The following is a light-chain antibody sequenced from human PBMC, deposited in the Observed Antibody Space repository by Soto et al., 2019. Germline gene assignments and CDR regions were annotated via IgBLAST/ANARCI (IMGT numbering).Light chain of an antibody. CDR2: GAS. CDR1: QSVNLN. CDR3: QQCVSWPPLT. J-gene: IGKJ4*01. Sequence: EIVMTQSPATLSVSPGETATLSCRASQSVNLNLAWYQQKPGQAPRLLIYGASIRATGIPARVSGSGAGTEFTLTINRLQSEDSAVYYCQQCVSWPPLTFGGGTTVEIK. V-gene: IGKV3-15*01.